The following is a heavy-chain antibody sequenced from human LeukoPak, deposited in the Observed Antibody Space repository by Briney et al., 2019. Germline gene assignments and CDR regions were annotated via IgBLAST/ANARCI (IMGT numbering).Heavy chain of an antibody. D-gene: IGHD3-10*01. Sequence: ASVKVSCKASGYMFTGYYMHWVRQAPGQGLEWMGWINPNSGGTNYAQRFQGRVTMTRDTSISTAYMELSRLRSDDTAVYYCARDPSYYGSGSYPNYFDYWGQGTLVTVSS. CDR1: GYMFTGYY. CDR2: INPNSGGT. J-gene: IGHJ4*02. CDR3: ARDPSYYGSGSYPNYFDY. V-gene: IGHV1-2*02.